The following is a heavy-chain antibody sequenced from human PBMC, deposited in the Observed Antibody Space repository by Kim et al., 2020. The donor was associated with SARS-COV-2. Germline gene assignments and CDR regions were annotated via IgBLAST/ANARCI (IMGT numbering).Heavy chain of an antibody. CDR3: ARDIVRRTGTTKTDYYYGMDV. CDR2: INAGNGNT. CDR1: GYTFTSYA. J-gene: IGHJ6*02. V-gene: IGHV1-3*01. D-gene: IGHD1-1*01. Sequence: ASVKVSCKASGYTFTSYAMHWVRQAPGQRLEWMGWINAGNGNTKYSQKFQGRVTITRDTSASTAYMELSSLRSEDTAVYYCARDIVRRTGTTKTDYYYGMDVWGQGTTVTVSS.